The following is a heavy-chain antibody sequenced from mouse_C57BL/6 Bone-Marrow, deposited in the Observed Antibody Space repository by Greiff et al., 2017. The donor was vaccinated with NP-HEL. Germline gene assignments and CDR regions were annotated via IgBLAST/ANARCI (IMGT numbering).Heavy chain of an antibody. CDR3: ARQGDYYGSIFYAMDY. J-gene: IGHJ4*01. Sequence: VKLMESGPGLVAPSQSLSITCTVSGFSLTSYGVHWVRQPPGKGLEWLVVIWSDGSTTYNSALKSRLSISKDNSKSQVFLKMNSLQTDDTAMYYCARQGDYYGSIFYAMDYWGQGTSVTVSS. CDR2: IWSDGST. D-gene: IGHD1-1*01. CDR1: GFSLTSYG. V-gene: IGHV2-6-1*01.